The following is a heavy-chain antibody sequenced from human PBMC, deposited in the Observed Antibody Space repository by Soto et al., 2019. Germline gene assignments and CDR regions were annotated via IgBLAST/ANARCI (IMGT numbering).Heavy chain of an antibody. CDR2: IGHLENT. D-gene: IGHD5-12*01. CDR3: ARGGGNDPFDP. J-gene: IGHJ5*02. V-gene: IGHV4-30-2*06. Sequence: NPYLTSTVQGDSLTHGGFSCGWIRQSPGKGLEWIGYIGHLENTYFHPTFKSRLTMSIDRSKNQFSLNLSSVTAADRAVYYCARGGGNDPFDPWGHGVLAT. CDR1: GDSLTHGGFS.